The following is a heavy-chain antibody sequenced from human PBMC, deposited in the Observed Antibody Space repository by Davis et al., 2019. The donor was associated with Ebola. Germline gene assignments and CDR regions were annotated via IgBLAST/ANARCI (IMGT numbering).Heavy chain of an antibody. CDR1: GFTSSTYW. Sequence: GEFLKISCAASGFTSSTYWMSWVRQAPGKGLEWVANIKQEGSEKYNVDSVKGRFTISRNSAKNSLYLQMNSLTAEDTAVYYCARMDWNDEEAFDIWGQGTMVTVSS. CDR2: IKQEGSEK. V-gene: IGHV3-7*01. D-gene: IGHD1-1*01. J-gene: IGHJ3*02. CDR3: ARMDWNDEEAFDI.